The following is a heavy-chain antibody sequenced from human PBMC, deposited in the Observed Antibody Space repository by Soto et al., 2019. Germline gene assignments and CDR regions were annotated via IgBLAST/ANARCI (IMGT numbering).Heavy chain of an antibody. CDR3: ASASPVVPAV. CDR2: IYYSGST. D-gene: IGHD3-10*02. CDR1: GGSISSGGYS. V-gene: IGHV4-30-2*05. J-gene: IGHJ6*02. Sequence: PSETLSLTCAVSGGSISSGGYSWSWIRQPPGKGLEWIGYIYYSGSTYYNPSLKSRVTISVDRSKNQFSLKLSSVTAADTAVYYCASASPVVPAVWGQGTTVPVSS.